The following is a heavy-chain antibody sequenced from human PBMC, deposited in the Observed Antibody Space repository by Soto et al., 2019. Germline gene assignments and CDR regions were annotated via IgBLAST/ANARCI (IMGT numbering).Heavy chain of an antibody. Sequence: GGSLRLSCAASGFTFSSYGMSWVRQAPGEGLEWVSVLYSGGSTYYADSVRGRFTISRDNSKNTLYLQMDSLRVEDTAVYYCARDPSPVDSWGQGTLVTVSS. CDR2: LYSGGST. CDR1: GFTFSSYG. J-gene: IGHJ4*02. V-gene: IGHV3-66*01. CDR3: ARDPSPVDS.